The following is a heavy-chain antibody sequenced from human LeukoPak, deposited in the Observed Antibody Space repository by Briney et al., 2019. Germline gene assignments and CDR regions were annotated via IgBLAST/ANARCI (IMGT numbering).Heavy chain of an antibody. CDR3: AREKIVVPAASGPQFDY. V-gene: IGHV3-7*01. CDR2: TKQDGGEK. Sequence: GGSLRLSCAASGFTFSSYWMSWVRQAPGKGPEWVANTKQDGGEKYYVDSVKGRFTISRDNAKNSLYLQMNSLRAEDTAVYYCAREKIVVPAASGPQFDYWGQGTLVTVSS. CDR1: GFTFSSYW. D-gene: IGHD2-2*01. J-gene: IGHJ4*02.